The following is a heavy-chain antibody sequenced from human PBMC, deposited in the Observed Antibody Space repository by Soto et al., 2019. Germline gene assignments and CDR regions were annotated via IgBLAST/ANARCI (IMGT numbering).Heavy chain of an antibody. CDR3: GTGSSWTTVES. CDR1: GGTLSRSA. V-gene: IGHV1-69*01. J-gene: IGHJ4*02. CDR2: IIPIFGPA. D-gene: IGHD6-13*01. Sequence: QVQLVQSGAEVKKPGSSVKVSCKASGGTLSRSAISWVRQAPGQGLEWMGGIIPIFGPAIYAQKFRGRVSIIADDSTRTAYMEMSSLRSEDTAVYYCGTGSSWTTVESWGQGALFTVSS.